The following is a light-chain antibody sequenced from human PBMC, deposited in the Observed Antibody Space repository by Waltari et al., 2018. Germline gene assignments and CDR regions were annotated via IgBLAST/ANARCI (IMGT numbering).Light chain of an antibody. CDR1: QSIRSS. Sequence: IVMTQSPVTLSVSPGEGATLSCRARQSIRSSLAWYQQRPGQAPRLLIYGASTRATGIAARFRGSGYGTEFSLTISSLQSEDFGIYYCQQCYLTPYTFGQGTNLEIK. J-gene: IGKJ2*01. CDR2: GAS. CDR3: QQCYLTPYT. V-gene: IGKV3-15*01.